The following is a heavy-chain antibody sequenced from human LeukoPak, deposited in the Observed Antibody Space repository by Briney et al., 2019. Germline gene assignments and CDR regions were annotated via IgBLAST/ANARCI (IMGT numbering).Heavy chain of an antibody. CDR2: IKQDGTEK. J-gene: IGHJ4*02. V-gene: IGHV3-7*01. CDR1: GFTFSSYA. CDR3: ARDLYYGSGSYSGVLDY. Sequence: GGSLRLSCAASGFTFSSYAMSWVRQAPGKGLEWVANIKQDGTEKYYVDSVKGRFTISRDNAKNSLYLQMSSLRAGDMAVYYCARDLYYGSGSYSGVLDYWGQGTLVTVSS. D-gene: IGHD3-10*01.